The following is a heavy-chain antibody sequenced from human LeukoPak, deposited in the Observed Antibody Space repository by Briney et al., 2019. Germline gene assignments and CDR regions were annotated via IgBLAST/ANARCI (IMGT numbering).Heavy chain of an antibody. CDR3: AHFGGSYYIGSNWFDP. Sequence: SETLSLTCTVSGGSISSGSYYWGWIRQPPGKGLEWIGNINYSGSTYYNPSLKSRVTISVDTSKNQFSLKLTSMTAADTAVYYCAHFGGSYYIGSNWFDPWGQGTLVTVSS. CDR1: GGSISSGSYY. D-gene: IGHD1-26*01. CDR2: INYSGST. J-gene: IGHJ5*02. V-gene: IGHV4-39*01.